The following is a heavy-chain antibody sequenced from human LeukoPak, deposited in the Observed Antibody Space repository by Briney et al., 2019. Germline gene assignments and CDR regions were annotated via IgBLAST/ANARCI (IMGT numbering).Heavy chain of an antibody. CDR3: AREEIAAPWYFGY. J-gene: IGHJ4*02. V-gene: IGHV3-48*01. Sequence: PGGSLRLSCAASGFTFSSYSMNWVRQAPGKGLEWVSYISSSSSTIYYADSVKGRFTISRDNAKNSLYLQMNSLRAEDTAVYYCAREEIAAPWYFGYWGQGTLVTVSS. CDR2: ISSSSSTI. CDR1: GFTFSSYS. D-gene: IGHD6-13*01.